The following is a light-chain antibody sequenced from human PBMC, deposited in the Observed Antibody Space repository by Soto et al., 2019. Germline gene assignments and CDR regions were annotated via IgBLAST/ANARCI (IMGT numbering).Light chain of an antibody. CDR2: GAY. Sequence: EIVITQSPATLSVSPGERATRSCLSSQSVSSNLAWYQQKPGQAPRLLIYGAYNRATGIPARFSGSVSGTEFTLTIRRLQSEDLAVYYCQQYNNWPPITCGQGTRLEIK. J-gene: IGKJ5*01. CDR1: QSVSSN. V-gene: IGKV3-15*01. CDR3: QQYNNWPPIT.